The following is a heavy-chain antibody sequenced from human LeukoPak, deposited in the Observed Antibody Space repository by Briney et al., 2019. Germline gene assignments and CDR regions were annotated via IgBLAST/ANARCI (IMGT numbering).Heavy chain of an antibody. Sequence: SETLSLTCTVSSGSISSYYWSWIRQPPGKGLEWIGYIYYSGSTNYNPSLKSRVTISVDTSKNQFSLKLSSVAAADTAVYYCGLADYYYYGMDVWGQGTTVTVSS. D-gene: IGHD6-19*01. CDR2: IYYSGST. V-gene: IGHV4-59*12. CDR1: SGSISSYY. J-gene: IGHJ6*02. CDR3: GLADYYYYGMDV.